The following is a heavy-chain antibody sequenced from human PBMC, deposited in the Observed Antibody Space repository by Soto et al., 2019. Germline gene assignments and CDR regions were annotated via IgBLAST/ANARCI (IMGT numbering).Heavy chain of an antibody. CDR3: AREPYSSGWYGWSDP. J-gene: IGHJ5*02. CDR2: IYYSGST. Sequence: SETLSLTCTVSGGSISSYYWSWIRQPPGKGLEWIGYIYYSGSTNYNPSLKSRVTISVDTSKNQFSLKLSSVTAADTAVYYCAREPYSSGWYGWSDPWGQGTLVTVS. V-gene: IGHV4-59*01. D-gene: IGHD6-19*01. CDR1: GGSISSYY.